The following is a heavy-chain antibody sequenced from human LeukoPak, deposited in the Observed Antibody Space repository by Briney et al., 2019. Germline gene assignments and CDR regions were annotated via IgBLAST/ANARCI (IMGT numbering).Heavy chain of an antibody. V-gene: IGHV1-18*01. CDR1: GGTFSRYA. J-gene: IGHJ6*03. Sequence: ASVKVSCKASGGTFSRYAISWVRQAPGQGLEWRGWISAYNGNTNYAQKLQGRATMTTDTSTSTAYVELRSLRSDDTAVYYCAWGAGSPYYYYMDVWGKGTTVTVSS. D-gene: IGHD6-19*01. CDR3: AWGAGSPYYYYMDV. CDR2: ISAYNGNT.